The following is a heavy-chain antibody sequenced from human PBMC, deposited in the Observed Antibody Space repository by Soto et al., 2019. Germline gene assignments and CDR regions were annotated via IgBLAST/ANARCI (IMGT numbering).Heavy chain of an antibody. CDR3: ARTPEDDYCDYLGGWFVP. J-gene: IGHJ5*02. D-gene: IGHD4-17*01. CDR1: GGTFSSYA. CDR2: IIPIFGTA. Sequence: QVQLVQSGAEVKKPGSSVKVSCKASGGTFSSYAISWVRQAPGQGREWMGGIIPIFGTANYAQKFQGRVTITADEATRTAYMALSSLRSEDTAVYYCARTPEDDYCDYLGGWFVPCGQGTLVTVSS. V-gene: IGHV1-69*12.